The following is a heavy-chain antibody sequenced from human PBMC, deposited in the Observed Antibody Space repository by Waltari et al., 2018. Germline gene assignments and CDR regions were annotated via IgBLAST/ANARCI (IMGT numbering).Heavy chain of an antibody. J-gene: IGHJ3*02. V-gene: IGHV3-21*01. D-gene: IGHD3-10*01. CDR3: ARDSSYYYGSGMNAFDI. CDR2: ISSSSSYI. CDR1: GFTFSSYS. Sequence: EVQLVESGGGLVKPGGSLRLSCAASGFTFSSYSMNWVRQAPGKGLEWVSSISSSSSYIYYADSVKGQFTISRDNAKNSLYLQMNSLRAEDTAVYYCARDSSYYYGSGMNAFDIWGQGTMVTVSS.